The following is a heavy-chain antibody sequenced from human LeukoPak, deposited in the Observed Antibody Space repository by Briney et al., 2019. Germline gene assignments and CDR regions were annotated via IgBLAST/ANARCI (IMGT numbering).Heavy chain of an antibody. CDR1: GFTFSSYE. J-gene: IGHJ4*02. CDR3: ARDRGGITMIVVVTPVPTYFDY. V-gene: IGHV3-48*03. D-gene: IGHD3-22*01. CDR2: ISSSGSTI. Sequence: PGGSLRLSCAASGFTFSSYEMNWVRQAPGKGPEWVSYISSSGSTIYYADSVKGRFTISRDNAKNSLYLQMNSLRAEDTAVYYCARDRGGITMIVVVTPVPTYFDYWGQGTLVTVSS.